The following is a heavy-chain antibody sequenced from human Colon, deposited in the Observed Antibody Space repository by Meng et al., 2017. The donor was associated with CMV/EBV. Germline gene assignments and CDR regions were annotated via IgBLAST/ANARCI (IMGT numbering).Heavy chain of an antibody. CDR1: GFTFSSFW. J-gene: IGHJ4*02. V-gene: IGHV3-74*01. Sequence: CAASGFTFSSFWMPWVRQAPGKGLVWVSRINTDGSSTDYADSVKGRFTISRDNAKNTLYLQMTSLRAEDTAVYYCARICSGATCAVGNWGQGTLVTVSS. CDR2: INTDGSST. CDR3: ARICSGATCAVGN. D-gene: IGHD2-15*01.